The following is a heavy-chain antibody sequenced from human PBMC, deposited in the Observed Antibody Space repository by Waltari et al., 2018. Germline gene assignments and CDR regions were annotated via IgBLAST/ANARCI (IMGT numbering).Heavy chain of an antibody. CDR2: VRYDESNK. Sequence: QVQLVESGGGVVQPGGSLRLSCAASGFTFSSYAMHWVRQAPGKGLEGWAFVRYDESNKYYADSVKGRFTISRDNSKNTLYLQMNSLRAEDTAVYYCGKICSSTSCYAQYFQHWGQGTLVTVSS. D-gene: IGHD2-2*01. V-gene: IGHV3-30*02. J-gene: IGHJ1*01. CDR1: GFTFSSYA. CDR3: GKICSSTSCYAQYFQH.